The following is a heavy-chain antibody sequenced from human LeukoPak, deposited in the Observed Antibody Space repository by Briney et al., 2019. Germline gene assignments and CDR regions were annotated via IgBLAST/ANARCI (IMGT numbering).Heavy chain of an antibody. Sequence: ASVKVSCKASGYTFTSYDINWVRQATGQGLEWMGWMNPNSGNTGYAQKFQGRVTMTRNTSIITAYMELSSLRSEDTAVYYCARHYYDSSGYYMGFDYWGQGTLVTVSS. CDR3: ARHYYDSSGYYMGFDY. CDR2: MNPNSGNT. CDR1: GYTFTSYD. V-gene: IGHV1-8*01. J-gene: IGHJ4*02. D-gene: IGHD3-22*01.